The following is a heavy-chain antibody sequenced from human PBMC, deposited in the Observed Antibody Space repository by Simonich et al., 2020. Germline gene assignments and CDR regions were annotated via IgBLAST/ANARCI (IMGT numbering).Heavy chain of an antibody. D-gene: IGHD4-17*01. J-gene: IGHJ4*02. V-gene: IGHV4-38-2*02. CDR3: ARDRDGDYDY. CDR1: GYSISSGYY. CDR2: IYHSGST. Sequence: QVQLQQWGAGLLKPSETLSLTCAVYGYSISSGYYWGWIRQPPGKGLEWIGSIYHSGSTYYNPALKSRVTISVDTSKNQFSLKLSSVTAADTAVYYCARDRDGDYDYWGQGTLVTVSS.